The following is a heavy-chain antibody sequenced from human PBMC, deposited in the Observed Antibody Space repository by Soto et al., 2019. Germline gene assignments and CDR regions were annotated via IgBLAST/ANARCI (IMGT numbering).Heavy chain of an antibody. Sequence: WASVKVSCKASGGTFSSYAISWVRQAPGQGLEWMGGIIPIFGTANYAQKFQGRVTITADKSTSTAYMELSSLRSEDTAVYYCAREQALYYGMDVWGQGTTVTVSS. V-gene: IGHV1-69*06. CDR1: GGTFSSYA. CDR3: AREQALYYGMDV. CDR2: IIPIFGTA. J-gene: IGHJ6*02.